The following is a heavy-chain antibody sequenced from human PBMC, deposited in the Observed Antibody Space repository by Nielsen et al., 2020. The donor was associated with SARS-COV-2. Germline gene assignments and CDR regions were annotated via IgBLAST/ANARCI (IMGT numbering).Heavy chain of an antibody. V-gene: IGHV1-2*04. CDR3: ARVGVAAAGQGVNAFDI. CDR1: GYTFTGYY. J-gene: IGHJ3*02. CDR2: INPNSGGT. D-gene: IGHD6-13*01. Sequence: ASVKVSCKASGYTFTGYYMHWVRQAPGQGLEWMGWINPNSGGTNYAQKFQGWVTMTTDTSTSTAYMELRSLRSDDTAVYYCARVGVAAAGQGVNAFDIWGQGTMVTVSS.